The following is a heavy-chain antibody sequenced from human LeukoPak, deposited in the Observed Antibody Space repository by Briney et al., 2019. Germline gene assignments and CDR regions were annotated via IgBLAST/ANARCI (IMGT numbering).Heavy chain of an antibody. CDR1: GLTFSGYA. D-gene: IGHD3-22*01. V-gene: IGHV3-23*01. Sequence: PGGSLRLSCAVSGLTFSGYAMSWVRQAPGKGLEWVSLMSANVDTTYYADSLKGRLTIPKDNSKTTLYLQMNRLRAEDTAVYYCAKSLNYYDSSGYYGALDYWGQGTLVTVSS. CDR2: MSANVDTT. J-gene: IGHJ4*02. CDR3: AKSLNYYDSSGYYGALDY.